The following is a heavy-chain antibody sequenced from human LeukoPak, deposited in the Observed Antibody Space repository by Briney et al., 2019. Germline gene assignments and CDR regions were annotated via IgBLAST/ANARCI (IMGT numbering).Heavy chain of an antibody. CDR3: ARDYYYDSSGSFDY. J-gene: IGHJ4*02. Sequence: ASVKVSCKASGYTFTSYGISWVRQAPGQGLEWMGWISAYNGNTNYAQKLQGRVTMTTDTSTSTACMELRSLRSDDTAVYYCARDYYYDSSGSFDYWGQGTLVTVSS. V-gene: IGHV1-18*01. CDR2: ISAYNGNT. CDR1: GYTFTSYG. D-gene: IGHD3-22*01.